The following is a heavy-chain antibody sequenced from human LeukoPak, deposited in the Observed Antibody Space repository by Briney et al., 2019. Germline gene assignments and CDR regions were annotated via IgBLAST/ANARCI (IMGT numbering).Heavy chain of an antibody. Sequence: GASVKVSCKASGYTFTSYAMNWVRQAPGQGLEWMGWINTNTGNPTYAQGFTGRFVFSLDTSVSTAYQQISSLKAEDTAVYYCARVGDSSGYYYVPPYEFDYWGQGTLVTVSS. CDR3: ARVGDSSGYYYVPPYEFDY. CDR2: INTNTGNP. D-gene: IGHD3-22*01. V-gene: IGHV7-4-1*02. CDR1: GYTFTSYA. J-gene: IGHJ4*02.